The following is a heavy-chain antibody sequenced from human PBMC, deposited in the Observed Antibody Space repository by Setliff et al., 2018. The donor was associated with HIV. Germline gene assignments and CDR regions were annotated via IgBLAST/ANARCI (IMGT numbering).Heavy chain of an antibody. Sequence: PSETLSLTCTVSGGFISSSSYYWGWIRQPPGKGLEWIGSLYYSGTTYYNPSLKSRLTISVDTSKNQFSLKLSSVTAADTAVYYCARRTLITGYDYWGQGTLVTASS. CDR1: GGFISSSSYY. D-gene: IGHD3-16*01. J-gene: IGHJ4*02. CDR2: LYYSGTT. V-gene: IGHV4-39*01. CDR3: ARRTLITGYDY.